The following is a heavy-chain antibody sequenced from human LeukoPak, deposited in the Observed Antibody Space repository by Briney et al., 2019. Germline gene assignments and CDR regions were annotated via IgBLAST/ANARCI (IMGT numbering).Heavy chain of an antibody. V-gene: IGHV3-48*03. CDR3: ARVAAANYYYYMDV. Sequence: GGSLRLSCAASGFTFSSYAMSWVRQAPGKGLEWVSYISSSGSTIYYADSVKGRFTISRDNAKNSLYLQMNSLRAEDTAVYYCARVAAANYYYYMDVWGKGTTVTISS. D-gene: IGHD2-15*01. CDR1: GFTFSSYA. CDR2: ISSSGSTI. J-gene: IGHJ6*03.